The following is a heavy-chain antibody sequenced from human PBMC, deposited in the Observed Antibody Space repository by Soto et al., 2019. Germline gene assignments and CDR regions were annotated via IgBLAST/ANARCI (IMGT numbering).Heavy chain of an antibody. CDR3: AKDDREAVAGAVHFYGMDV. CDR1: GFTFRWFA. J-gene: IGHJ6*02. V-gene: IGHV3-30*18. D-gene: IGHD6-19*01. CDR2: VSYEGTTK. Sequence: QVQLVESGGDVVQPGESLRLSCVASGFTFRWFAMLWVRQAPGKGLEWVAAVSYEGTTKTYSDDVKGRFTISRDNSRHTVYLQLDNLRREDTAMYYCAKDDREAVAGAVHFYGMDVWGQGKSVTVSS.